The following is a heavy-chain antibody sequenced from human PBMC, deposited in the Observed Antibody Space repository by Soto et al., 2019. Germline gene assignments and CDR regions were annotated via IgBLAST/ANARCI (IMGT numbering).Heavy chain of an antibody. J-gene: IGHJ4*02. D-gene: IGHD6-19*01. V-gene: IGHV3-30-3*01. CDR1: GFTFSSFS. CDR3: ARTTTVAGTPEFDY. CDR2: ISYDGSTK. Sequence: WGSLRLSLAASGFTFSSFSVHWVVRSPGKGLEWLALISYDGSTKYNADSVKGRFTVSRDNSNNTLYLQLSSLRPEDTAVYYCARTTTVAGTPEFDYWGQGTLVTVSS.